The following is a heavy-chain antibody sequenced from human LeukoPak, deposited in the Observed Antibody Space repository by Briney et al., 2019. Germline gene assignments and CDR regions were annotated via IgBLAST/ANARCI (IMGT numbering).Heavy chain of an antibody. V-gene: IGHV3-15*01. CDR2: IKGKTDGGTT. D-gene: IGHD2-15*01. Sequence: GGSLRLSCAASGFTFSNAWMSWVRQAPGKGLEWVGRIKGKTDGGTTDYAAPVKGRFTISRDDSKNTLYLQMNSLKTEDTAVYYCTTAIRRYCSGGSCYSDWGQGTLVTVSS. CDR3: TTAIRRYCSGGSCYSD. J-gene: IGHJ4*02. CDR1: GFTFSNAW.